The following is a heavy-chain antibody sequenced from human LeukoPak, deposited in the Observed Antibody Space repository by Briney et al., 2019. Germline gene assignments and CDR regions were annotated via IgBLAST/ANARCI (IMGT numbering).Heavy chain of an antibody. Sequence: GGSLRLSCAASGFTFDDYAMHWVRQAPGKGLEWVSGISWNSGSIGYADSVKGRFTISRDNAKNSLYLQMNSLRAEDTAVYYCARERLGVVFDYWAQGTLVTVSS. CDR1: GFTFDDYA. CDR2: ISWNSGSI. CDR3: ARERLGVVFDY. V-gene: IGHV3-9*01. D-gene: IGHD3-16*01. J-gene: IGHJ4*02.